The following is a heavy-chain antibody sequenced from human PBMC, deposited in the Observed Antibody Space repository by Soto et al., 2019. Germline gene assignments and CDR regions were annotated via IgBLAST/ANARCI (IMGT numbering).Heavy chain of an antibody. Sequence: GASVKVSCKASGGTFSSYAISCVRQAPGQGLEWMGGIIPIFGTANYAQKFQGRVTITADESTSTAYMELSSLRSEDTAVYYCARWTRGSWSDYYYGMDVWVQGTTVTVSS. CDR2: IIPIFGTA. CDR1: GGTFSSYA. V-gene: IGHV1-69*13. D-gene: IGHD2-15*01. CDR3: ARWTRGSWSDYYYGMDV. J-gene: IGHJ6*02.